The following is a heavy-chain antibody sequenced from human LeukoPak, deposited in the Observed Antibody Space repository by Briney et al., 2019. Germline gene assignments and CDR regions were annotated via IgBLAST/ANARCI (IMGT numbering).Heavy chain of an antibody. V-gene: IGHV3-30*18. D-gene: IGHD4-23*01. CDR3: AKDPTAGWGYGDNRHNFDY. Sequence: GSYLRLSCAASGYTFSSFGKHWVRKAPGKGLEWVAVVSYDGSNKYYADSVKGRFTISRDSSKNTLYLQMNSLRTEDTAVYYCAKDPTAGWGYGDNRHNFDYWGQGTLVTVSS. CDR1: GYTFSSFG. CDR2: VSYDGSNK. J-gene: IGHJ4*02.